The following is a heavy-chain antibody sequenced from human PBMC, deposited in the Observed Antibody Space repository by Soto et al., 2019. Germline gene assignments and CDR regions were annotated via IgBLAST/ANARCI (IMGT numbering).Heavy chain of an antibody. J-gene: IGHJ3*02. D-gene: IGHD1-26*01. V-gene: IGHV3-33*01. CDR3: ARAYWEGNDAFPI. CDR2: IWYGGDKE. Sequence: QLHLVESGGGVVRPGGSVSLSCEASGFTFSNYVMTWARQAPGKGLEWLALIWYGGDKENYADSVKGRFTISRDNSNSTLYLQMNSLRAEDTAVYYCARAYWEGNDAFPIWGQGTLLSVSS. CDR1: GFTFSNYV.